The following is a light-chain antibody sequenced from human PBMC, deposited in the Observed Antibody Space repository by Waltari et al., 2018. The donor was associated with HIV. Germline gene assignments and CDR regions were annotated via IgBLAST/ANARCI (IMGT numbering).Light chain of an antibody. V-gene: IGLV1-40*01. J-gene: IGLJ1*01. CDR1: TSTLGPNFD. Sequence: QAALTQPPSVSGAPGQRLAISCTGNTSTLGPNFDVHWYQSVPGPAPKLLLYGSTKRPAGVSDRFSGSRSDTSASLAITGLRADDEATYYCQTFDRTLSSYVFGPGTTVSVL. CDR2: GST. CDR3: QTFDRTLSSYV.